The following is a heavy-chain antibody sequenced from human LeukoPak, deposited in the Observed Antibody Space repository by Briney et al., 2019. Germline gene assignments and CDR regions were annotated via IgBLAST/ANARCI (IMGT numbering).Heavy chain of an antibody. CDR1: GGSISSYY. V-gene: IGHV4-59*01. J-gene: IGHJ4*02. CDR2: MYYSGIT. D-gene: IGHD3-22*01. CDR3: ASQLYYYDSSGYLVPYFDY. Sequence: SETLSLTCTVSGGSISSYYWSWIRQPPGKGLEWIGYMYYSGITNYNPSLKSRVTISVDTSESQFSLKLTSVTAADTAVYYCASQLYYYDSSGYLVPYFDYWGQGTLVTVSS.